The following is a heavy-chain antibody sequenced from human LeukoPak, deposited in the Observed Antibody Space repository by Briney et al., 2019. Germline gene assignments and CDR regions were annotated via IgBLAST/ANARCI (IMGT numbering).Heavy chain of an antibody. CDR1: GGSFSGYY. J-gene: IGHJ6*03. V-gene: IGHV4-34*01. CDR2: INHSGST. Sequence: PSETLSLTCAVYGGSFSGYYWSWMRQPPGKGLEWIGEINHSGSTNYNPSLKSRVTISVDTSKNQFSLKLSSVTAADTAVYYCARDRTYYDILTGYYRDYYYYYMDVWGKGTTVTISS. CDR3: ARDRTYYDILTGYYRDYYYYYMDV. D-gene: IGHD3-9*01.